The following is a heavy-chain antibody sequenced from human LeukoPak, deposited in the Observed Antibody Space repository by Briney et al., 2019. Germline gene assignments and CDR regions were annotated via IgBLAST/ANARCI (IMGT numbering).Heavy chain of an antibody. CDR2: IRSGGGGT. Sequence: GGSLRLSCAASGFTFSNYAMIWVRQAPGRGLEWVSAIRSGGGGTLYADSVKGRSTISRDNSKNTLFLQMNNMRAEDTAVYYFARDPNGDYVGAFEMWGPGTKVTVS. V-gene: IGHV3-23*01. CDR1: GFTFSNYA. J-gene: IGHJ3*02. D-gene: IGHD4-17*01. CDR3: ARDPNGDYVGAFEM.